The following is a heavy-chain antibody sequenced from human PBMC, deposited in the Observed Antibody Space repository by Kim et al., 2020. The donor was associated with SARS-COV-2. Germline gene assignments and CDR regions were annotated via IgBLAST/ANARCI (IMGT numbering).Heavy chain of an antibody. V-gene: IGHV1-46*01. CDR1: GYTFTSYY. D-gene: IGHD5-18*01. CDR2: INPSGGST. J-gene: IGHJ4*02. Sequence: ASVKVSCKASGYTFTSYYMHWVRQAPGQGLEWMGIINPSGGSTSYAQKSQGRVTMTRDTSTSTVYMELSSLRSEDTAVYYCARDLGGGYSYGHNDYWGQGTLVTVSS. CDR3: ARDLGGGYSYGHNDY.